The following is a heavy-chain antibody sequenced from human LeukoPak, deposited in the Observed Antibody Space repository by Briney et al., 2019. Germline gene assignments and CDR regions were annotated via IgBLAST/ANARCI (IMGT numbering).Heavy chain of an antibody. D-gene: IGHD6-19*01. CDR3: ARGEDPYSSGWYYAQPFDY. CDR1: GGSFSGYY. V-gene: IGHV4-34*01. Sequence: SETLSLTCAVYGGSFSGYYWSWLRQPPGKGLEWIGEINHSGSTNYNPSLKSRVTISVDTSKNQFSLKLSSVTAADPAVYYCARGEDPYSSGWYYAQPFDYWGQGTLVTVSS. CDR2: INHSGST. J-gene: IGHJ4*02.